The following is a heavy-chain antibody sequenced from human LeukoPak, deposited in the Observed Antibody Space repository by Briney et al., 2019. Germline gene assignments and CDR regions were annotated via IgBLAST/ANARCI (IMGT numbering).Heavy chain of an antibody. V-gene: IGHV4-31*03. D-gene: IGHD3-3*01. J-gene: IGHJ3*02. CDR2: IYYSGAT. Sequence: SETLSLTCTVSGGSISSGGYSWSWIRQHPGKGLEWIGYIYYSGATYYNPSLRSRVTISVDTSKNQFSLKLSSVAAADTAVFYCARVASGYDVFDIWGQGTMVTVSS. CDR3: ARVASGYDVFDI. CDR1: GGSISSGGYS.